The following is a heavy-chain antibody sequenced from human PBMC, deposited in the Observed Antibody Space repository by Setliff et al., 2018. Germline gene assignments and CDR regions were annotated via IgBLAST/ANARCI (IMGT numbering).Heavy chain of an antibody. CDR1: GYTFRNYA. CDR3: ARAPSVELVTIRTNSWFTY. V-gene: IGHV1-18*01. D-gene: IGHD5-18*01. J-gene: IGHJ4*02. Sequence: ASVKVSCKASGYTFRNYAFAWVRQAPGQGLEWVGWTSVYNGDTNYAQKFQGRVTLTTDTSTSTAYMELRSLTSDDSAFYYCARAPSVELVTIRTNSWFTYWGQGTLLTVSS. CDR2: TSVYNGDT.